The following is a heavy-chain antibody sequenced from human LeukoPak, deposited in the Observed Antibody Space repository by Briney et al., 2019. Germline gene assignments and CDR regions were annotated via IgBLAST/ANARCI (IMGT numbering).Heavy chain of an antibody. J-gene: IGHJ4*02. D-gene: IGHD2-2*01. CDR2: IYYSGST. CDR1: GGSITNTNY. CDR3: ARLKLLRQYYFDY. V-gene: IGHV4-59*08. Sequence: SGTLSLTCGVSGGSITNTNYWTWVRQPPGKGLEWIGYIYYSGSTNYNPSLKSRVTISVDTSKNQFSLKLSSVTAADTAVYYCARLKLLRQYYFDYWGQGTLVTVSS.